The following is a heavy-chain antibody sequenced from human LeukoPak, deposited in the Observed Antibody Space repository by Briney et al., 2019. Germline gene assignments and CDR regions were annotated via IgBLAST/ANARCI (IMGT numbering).Heavy chain of an antibody. V-gene: IGHV1-2*06. D-gene: IGHD5-24*01. J-gene: IGHJ4*02. CDR2: INPNSGGT. Sequence: ASVKVSCKASGYTFTGYYMHWVRQAPGQGLEWMGRINPNSGGTNYAQKFQGRVTMTRDTPISTAYMELSRLRSDDTAVYYCAGEGRDGYNLPTDYWGQGTLVTVSS. CDR3: AGEGRDGYNLPTDY. CDR1: GYTFTGYY.